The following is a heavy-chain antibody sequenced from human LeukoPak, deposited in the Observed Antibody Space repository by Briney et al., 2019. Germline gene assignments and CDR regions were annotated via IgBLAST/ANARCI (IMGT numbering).Heavy chain of an antibody. V-gene: IGHV4-34*01. Sequence: SETLSLTCAVYGGSFSGYYWSWIRQPPGKGLEWIGEINHSGSTDYNPSLKSRVTISVDTSKNQFSLKLSSVTAADTAVYYRAWSGYRNWFDPWGQGTLVTVSS. J-gene: IGHJ5*02. CDR1: GGSFSGYY. CDR3: AWSGYRNWFDP. D-gene: IGHD3-3*01. CDR2: INHSGST.